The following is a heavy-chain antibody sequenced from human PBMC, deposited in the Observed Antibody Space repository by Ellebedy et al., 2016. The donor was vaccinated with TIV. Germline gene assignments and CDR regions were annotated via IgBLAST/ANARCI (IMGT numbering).Heavy chain of an antibody. J-gene: IGHJ6*02. CDR3: ARTWGDCSSTSCVNYYGMDV. CDR2: ISSSSSTI. D-gene: IGHD2-2*01. V-gene: IGHV3-48*02. CDR1: GFTFSSYS. Sequence: GGSLRLXXAASGFTFSSYSMNWVRQAPGKGLEWVSYISSSSSTIYYADSVKGRFTISRDNAKNSLYLQMNSLRDEDTAVYYCARTWGDCSSTSCVNYYGMDVWGQGTTVTVSS.